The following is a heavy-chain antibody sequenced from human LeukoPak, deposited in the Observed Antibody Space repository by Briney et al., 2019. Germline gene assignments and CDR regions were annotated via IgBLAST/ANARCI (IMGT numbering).Heavy chain of an antibody. CDR1: GGSISSSNW. CDR2: IYYSGST. Sequence: PSETLSLTCAVSGGSISSSNWWSWVRQPPGKGLEWIGSIYYSGSTYYNPSLKSRVTISVDTSKNQFSLKLSSVTAADTAVYYCARVWFEVNYYDSSGYYPDYWGQGTLVTVSS. CDR3: ARVWFEVNYYDSSGYYPDY. D-gene: IGHD3-22*01. J-gene: IGHJ4*02. V-gene: IGHV4-4*02.